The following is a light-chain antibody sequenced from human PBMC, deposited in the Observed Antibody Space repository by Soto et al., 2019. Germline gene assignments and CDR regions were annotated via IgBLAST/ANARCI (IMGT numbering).Light chain of an antibody. V-gene: IGLV2-14*01. Sequence: QSALTQPASVSESPGQSITISCTGTASDIGDHNYVSWYQQHPGKAPKLLIYEVNNRPSGVSIRFSGSKSGNTASLTISGLRAEDEADYYCSSYTSSSTLVVFGGGTKVTVL. CDR3: SSYTSSSTLVV. CDR1: ASDIGDHNY. CDR2: EVN. J-gene: IGLJ2*01.